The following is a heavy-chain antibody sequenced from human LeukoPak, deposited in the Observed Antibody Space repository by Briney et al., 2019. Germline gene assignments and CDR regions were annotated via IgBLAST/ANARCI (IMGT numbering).Heavy chain of an antibody. J-gene: IGHJ5*02. Sequence: ASVKVSCKASGYTFTSYDISWVRQATGQGLEWMGWMNPNSGNTGYAQKFQGRVTVTRNTSISTAYMELSSLRSEDTAVYYCARGSGIYKNWFDPWGQGTLVTVSS. V-gene: IGHV1-8*01. D-gene: IGHD3-10*01. CDR3: ARGSGIYKNWFDP. CDR1: GYTFTSYD. CDR2: MNPNSGNT.